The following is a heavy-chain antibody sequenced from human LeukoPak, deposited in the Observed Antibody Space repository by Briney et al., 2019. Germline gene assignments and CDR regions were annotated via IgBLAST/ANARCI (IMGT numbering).Heavy chain of an antibody. D-gene: IGHD2-2*01. CDR2: ISSFRSTV. CDR3: ARTQSSIPDFDY. Sequence: GGSLRLSCEASGFTFSSYSMNWVRQAPGKGLEWISHISSFRSTVCYADSVRGRFIISRDSAKNSLYLQMNSLRAKDTAVYYCARTQSSIPDFDYWGQGTLVTVSS. CDR1: GFTFSSYS. V-gene: IGHV3-48*04. J-gene: IGHJ4*02.